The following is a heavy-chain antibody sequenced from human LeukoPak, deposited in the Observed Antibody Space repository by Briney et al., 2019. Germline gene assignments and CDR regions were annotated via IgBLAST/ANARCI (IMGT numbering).Heavy chain of an antibody. CDR1: GFTFSTHA. CDR3: ATRDSSGSYPYYFDY. J-gene: IGHJ4*02. Sequence: AGVSLRLSCVASGFTFSTHAMSWVRLAPGKGLEWVSAIGGSDGSTYYADSVKGRFTISRDNSKDTLYLQMNSLRAEDTAVYYCATRDSSGSYPYYFDYWGQGTLVTVSS. D-gene: IGHD3-22*01. CDR2: IGGSDGST. V-gene: IGHV3-23*01.